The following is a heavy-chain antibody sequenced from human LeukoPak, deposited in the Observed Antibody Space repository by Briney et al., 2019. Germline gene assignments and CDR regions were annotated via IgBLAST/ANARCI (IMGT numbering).Heavy chain of an antibody. D-gene: IGHD6-13*01. CDR1: GFTFSSYS. J-gene: IGHJ4*02. CDR3: ARADSSSWYGYFDY. Sequence: GGSLRLYCAASGFTFSSYSMNWVRQAPGKGLEWVSSISSSSSYIYYADSVKGRFTISRDNAKNSLYLQMNSLRAEDTAVYYCARADSSSWYGYFDYWGQGTLVTVSS. CDR2: ISSSSSYI. V-gene: IGHV3-21*04.